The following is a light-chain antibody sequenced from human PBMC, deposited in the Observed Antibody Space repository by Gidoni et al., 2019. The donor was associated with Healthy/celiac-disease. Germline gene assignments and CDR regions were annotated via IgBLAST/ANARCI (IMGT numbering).Light chain of an antibody. J-gene: IGKJ3*01. V-gene: IGKV1-39*01. CDR2: AAS. CDR1: QSISSY. CDR3: QQSYSTPHFT. Sequence: DIQMTQYPSSLSASVGDRVTITCRASQSISSYLNWYQQKPGKAPKLLIYAASSLQSGVQSRFSGSGSGTDFTLTISSLQPEDFATYYCQQSYSTPHFTFGPGTKVDIK.